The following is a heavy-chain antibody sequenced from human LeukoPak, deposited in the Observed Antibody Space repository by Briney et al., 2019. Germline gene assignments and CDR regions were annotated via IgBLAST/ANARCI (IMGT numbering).Heavy chain of an antibody. J-gene: IGHJ4*02. V-gene: IGHV3-30*02. CDR3: AKGPVDIVATAGDDY. CDR2: IRYDGSNK. D-gene: IGHD5-12*01. CDR1: GFTFSSYG. Sequence: GGSLRLSCAASGFTFSSYGMHWVRQAPGKGLEWVAFIRYDGSNKYYADSVKGRFTISRDNSKNTLYLQMNSLRAEDTAVYYCAKGPVDIVATAGDDYWGQGTLVTVSS.